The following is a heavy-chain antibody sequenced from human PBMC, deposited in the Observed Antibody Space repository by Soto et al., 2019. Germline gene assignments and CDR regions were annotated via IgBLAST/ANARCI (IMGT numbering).Heavy chain of an antibody. CDR2: INHSGST. D-gene: IGHD6-13*01. V-gene: IGHV4-34*01. J-gene: IGHJ6*02. Sequence: SETLSLTCAVYGGSFSGYYWSWIRQPPGKGLEWIGEINHSGSTNYNPSLKSRVTISVDTSKNQFSLKLSSVTAADTAVYYCARGGTAAAEGVNYYYYGVDVWGQGTTVTVSS. CDR1: GGSFSGYY. CDR3: ARGGTAAAEGVNYYYYGVDV.